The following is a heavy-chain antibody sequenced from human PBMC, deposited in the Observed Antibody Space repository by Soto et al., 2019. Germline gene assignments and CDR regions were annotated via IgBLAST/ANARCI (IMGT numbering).Heavy chain of an antibody. CDR1: GYTFTSYA. CDR3: AGDNPPMGV. CDR2: ISAYNGNT. J-gene: IGHJ6*04. Sequence: QVQLVQSGAEVKKPGASVKVSCKASGYTFTSYAISWVRQAPGQGLEWMGWISAYNGNTNYAQKLQGRVTMTTDTSTRTAHMELRSLRSDDTAVYCCAGDNPPMGVWGEGTTVTCSS. V-gene: IGHV1-18*01.